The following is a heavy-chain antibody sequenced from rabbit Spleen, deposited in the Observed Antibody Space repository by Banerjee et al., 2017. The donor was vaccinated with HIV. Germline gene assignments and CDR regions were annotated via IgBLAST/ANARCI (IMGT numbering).Heavy chain of an antibody. V-gene: IGHV1S45*01. CDR2: IDAGSSAFT. D-gene: IGHD1-1*01. J-gene: IGHJ6*01. Sequence: QEQLVESRGGLVQPGGSLKLSCKASGLDFSTYYMSWVRQAPGKGLEWIACIDAGSSAFTYFATWAKGRFTISKTSSTTVTLQMTRLTAADTATYFCARDTSSSFSSYGMDLWGPGTLVTVS. CDR3: ARDTSSSFSSYGMDL. CDR1: GLDFSTYYM.